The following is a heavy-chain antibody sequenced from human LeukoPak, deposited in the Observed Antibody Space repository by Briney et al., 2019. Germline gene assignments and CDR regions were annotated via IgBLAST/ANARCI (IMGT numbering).Heavy chain of an antibody. Sequence: SVKVSCKASGGTFSSYAISWVRQAPGQRLEWMGGIIPIFGTANYAQKFQGRVTITADESTSTAYMELSSLRSEDTAVYYCARAPGRVLVVPAAIRGAFDIWGQGTMVTVSS. CDR3: ARAPGRVLVVPAAIRGAFDI. J-gene: IGHJ3*02. D-gene: IGHD2-2*02. CDR1: GGTFSSYA. CDR2: IIPIFGTA. V-gene: IGHV1-69*01.